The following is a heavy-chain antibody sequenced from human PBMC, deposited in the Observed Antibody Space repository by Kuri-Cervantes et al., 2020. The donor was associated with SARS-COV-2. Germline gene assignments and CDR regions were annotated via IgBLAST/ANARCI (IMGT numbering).Heavy chain of an antibody. Sequence: GESLKISCAASGFTFSSYAMHWVRQAPGKGLEWVAVISYDGSNKYYADSVKGRFTISRDNSKNTLYLQMNSLRAEGTAVYYCAMAQWLVMSAFDIWGQGTMVTVSS. D-gene: IGHD6-19*01. CDR3: AMAQWLVMSAFDI. V-gene: IGHV3-30-3*01. CDR1: GFTFSSYA. J-gene: IGHJ3*02. CDR2: ISYDGSNK.